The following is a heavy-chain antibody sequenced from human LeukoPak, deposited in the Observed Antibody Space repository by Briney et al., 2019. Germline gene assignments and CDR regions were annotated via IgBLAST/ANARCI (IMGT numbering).Heavy chain of an antibody. J-gene: IGHJ4*02. Sequence: PSETLSLTCTVSGGSISSFYWSWIRQPPGKGLEWIGYIYYSGITNYNPSLKSRVTISVDTSKNQFSLNLSSVTAADTAVYYCARLGYSDPYYFDNWGQGTLVTVSS. V-gene: IGHV4-59*01. CDR3: ARLGYSDPYYFDN. CDR2: IYYSGIT. D-gene: IGHD5-12*01. CDR1: GGSISSFY.